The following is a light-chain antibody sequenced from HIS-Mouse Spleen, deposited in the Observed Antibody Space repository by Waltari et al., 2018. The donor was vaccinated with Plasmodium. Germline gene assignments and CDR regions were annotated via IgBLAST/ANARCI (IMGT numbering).Light chain of an antibody. CDR3: SSYTSSSTYV. V-gene: IGLV2-14*01. CDR1: SSHVGGYNY. J-gene: IGLJ1*01. Sequence: QSALTQPASVSGSPGQSITISCTGTSSHVGGYNYVSWYQQHPGKAPKLMIYEVRNRPSGVSNRFSGSKSGNTASLTISGLQAEDEADYYCSSYTSSSTYVFGTGTKVTVL. CDR2: EVR.